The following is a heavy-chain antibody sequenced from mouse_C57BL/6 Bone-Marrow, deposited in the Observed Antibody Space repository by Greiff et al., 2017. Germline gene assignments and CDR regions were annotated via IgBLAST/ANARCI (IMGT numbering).Heavy chain of an antibody. V-gene: IGHV5-6*03. CDR3: ARHWCFDY. D-gene: IGHD1-1*02. J-gene: IGHJ3*01. CDR2: ISSGGSNT. CDR1: GFTFSSYG. Sequence: EVKLVESGGGLVQPGGSLKLSCAASGFTFSSYGLSWVRQTPDKRLEWVATISSGGSNTYYPDSVKGRFTISRDNAKSTLYSQVSSLKYEDTAMYYCARHWCFDYWGQGTTLTVSA.